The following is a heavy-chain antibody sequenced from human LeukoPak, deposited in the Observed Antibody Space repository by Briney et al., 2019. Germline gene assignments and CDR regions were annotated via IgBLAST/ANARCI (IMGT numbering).Heavy chain of an antibody. CDR2: ISGDGGST. CDR1: GFTFDDYA. CDR3: AKDIYYYDSSGYYPTLGY. V-gene: IGHV3-43*02. D-gene: IGHD3-22*01. Sequence: PGGSLRLSCAASGFTFDDYAMHWVRQAPGKGLEWVSLISGDGGSTYYADSVKGRFTISRDNSKNSLYLQINSLRTEDTALYYCAKDIYYYDSSGYYPTLGYWGQGTLVTVSS. J-gene: IGHJ4*02.